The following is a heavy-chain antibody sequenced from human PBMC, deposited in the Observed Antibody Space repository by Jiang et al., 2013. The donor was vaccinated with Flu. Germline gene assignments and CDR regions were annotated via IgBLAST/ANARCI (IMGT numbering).Heavy chain of an antibody. Sequence: LLKPSETPSLTCAVYGGSFSAYCWSWIRQPPGKGLEWIGEINHSGSTNYNPSLKSRVTISVDTSKNQFSLKLSSVTAADTAVYYCARAKYPGMAAAGTFRWFDPWGQGTLVTVSS. D-gene: IGHD6-13*01. J-gene: IGHJ5*02. CDR1: GGSFSAYC. V-gene: IGHV4-34*01. CDR2: INHSGST. CDR3: ARAKYPGMAAAGTFRWFDP.